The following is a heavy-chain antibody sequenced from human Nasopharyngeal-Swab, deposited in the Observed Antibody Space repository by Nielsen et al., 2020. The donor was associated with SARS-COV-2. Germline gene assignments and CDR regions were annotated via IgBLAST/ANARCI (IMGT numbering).Heavy chain of an antibody. J-gene: IGHJ4*02. CDR1: GGSISSYY. D-gene: IGHD3-3*01. V-gene: IGHV4-59*01. CDR2: IYYSGST. Sequence: SETLSLTCTVSGGSISSYYWSWIRQPPGKGLEWIGYIYYSGSTNYNPSLKSRVTISVDTSKNQFSLKLSSVTAADTAVYYCARILTIFGVVASYYLDYWGQGTLVTVSS. CDR3: ARILTIFGVVASYYLDY.